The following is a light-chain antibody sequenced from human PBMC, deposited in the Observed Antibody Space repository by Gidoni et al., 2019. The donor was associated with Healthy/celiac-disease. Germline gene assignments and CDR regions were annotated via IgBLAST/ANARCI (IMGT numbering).Light chain of an antibody. CDR3: QQYGSSPLYT. J-gene: IGKJ2*01. V-gene: IGKV3-20*01. Sequence: EIVLTQSPGTRSLSPGERATLSCRASQSVSRSYLAWYQQKPGQAPRLLIYGASSRATGIPDRFSGSGSGTDFTLTISRLEPEDFAVYYCQQYGSSPLYTFGQGTKLEIK. CDR1: QSVSRSY. CDR2: GAS.